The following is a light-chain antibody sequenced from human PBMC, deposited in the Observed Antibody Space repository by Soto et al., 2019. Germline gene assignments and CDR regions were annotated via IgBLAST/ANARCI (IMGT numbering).Light chain of an antibody. CDR2: GAS. CDR3: QQYGSSPWT. V-gene: IGKV3-20*01. Sequence: EIVLTQSPGTLSLSPGEKATLSRRASQSISINYLAWYQQKPGQAPRLLIYGASSRATGIPDRFSGSGSGTDFTLTISRLEPEDFAVYYCQQYGSSPWTFGQGTKVDIK. J-gene: IGKJ1*01. CDR1: QSISINY.